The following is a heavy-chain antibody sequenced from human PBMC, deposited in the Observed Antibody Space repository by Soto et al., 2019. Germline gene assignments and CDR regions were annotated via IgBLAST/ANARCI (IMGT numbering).Heavy chain of an antibody. V-gene: IGHV1-69*06. CDR3: ATYGSGYYAFYFDY. CDR1: GDTFTSYS. D-gene: IGHD3-22*01. Sequence: GASVKVSCKVSGDTFTSYSINWVRQAPGQGLEWMGGIIPIFGTPTYALKFQGRVTMTEDTSTDTAYMELSSLRSEDTAVYYCATYGSGYYAFYFDYWGQGTLVTVSS. J-gene: IGHJ4*02. CDR2: IIPIFGTP.